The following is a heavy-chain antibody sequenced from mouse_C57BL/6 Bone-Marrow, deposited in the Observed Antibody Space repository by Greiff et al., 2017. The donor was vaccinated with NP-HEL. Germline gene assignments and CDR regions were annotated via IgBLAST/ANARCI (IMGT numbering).Heavy chain of an antibody. V-gene: IGHV1-53*01. CDR1: GYTFTSYW. CDR2: INPSNGGT. Sequence: QVQLQQPGTELVKPGASVKLSCKASGYTFTSYWMHWVKQRPGQGLEWIGNINPSNGGTNYNEKFKSKATLTVDKSSSPAYMQLSSLTSEDSAVYYCARAVVALYWYFDVWGTGTTVTVSS. D-gene: IGHD1-1*01. J-gene: IGHJ1*03. CDR3: ARAVVALYWYFDV.